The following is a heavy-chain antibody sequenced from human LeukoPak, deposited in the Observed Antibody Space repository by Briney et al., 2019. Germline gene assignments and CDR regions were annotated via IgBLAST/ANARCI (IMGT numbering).Heavy chain of an antibody. V-gene: IGHV1-18*01. CDR1: GYSFTSFG. J-gene: IGHJ4*02. D-gene: IGHD1-26*01. CDR3: ARDQVVGATAGTFDY. Sequence: ASVKVSCKASGYSFTSFGISWVRQAPGQGLEWMGWISAYNGHTKSAEKLQGRVTMTTDTSTNTAYMELTSLRSDDTAVYYCARDQVVGATAGTFDYWGQGTLVTVFS. CDR2: ISAYNGHT.